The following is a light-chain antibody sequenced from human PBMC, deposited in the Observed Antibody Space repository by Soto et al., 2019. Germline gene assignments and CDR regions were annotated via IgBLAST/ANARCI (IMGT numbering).Light chain of an antibody. CDR3: QQSYSTPRT. CDR1: QSISSY. V-gene: IGKV1-39*01. Sequence: DIQMTQSPSSLSASVQHRVTITCRSSQSISSYLNWYQQKPGKAPKLLIYAASSLQSGVPSRFSGSGSGTDFTLTISSLQPEDFATYYCQQSYSTPRTFGQGTKVDIK. CDR2: AAS. J-gene: IGKJ1*01.